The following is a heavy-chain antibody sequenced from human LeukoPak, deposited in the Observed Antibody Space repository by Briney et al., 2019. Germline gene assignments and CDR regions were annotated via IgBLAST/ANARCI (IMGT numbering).Heavy chain of an antibody. CDR2: ISSSSSYI. J-gene: IGHJ4*02. V-gene: IGHV3-21*01. CDR1: GFTFSSYS. CDR3: AREACSGGSCYSGY. Sequence: GGSLRLSCAASGFTFSSYSMNWVRQAPGKGLEWVSSISSSSSYIYYADSVKGRFTVSRDNAKNSLYLQMNSLRAEDTAVYYCAREACSGGSCYSGYGGQGTLVTVSS. D-gene: IGHD2-15*01.